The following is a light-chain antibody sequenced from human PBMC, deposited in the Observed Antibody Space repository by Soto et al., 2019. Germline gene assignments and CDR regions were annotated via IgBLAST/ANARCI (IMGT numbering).Light chain of an antibody. J-gene: IGLJ1*01. CDR3: QVWDSSSDHFV. V-gene: IGLV3-21*02. CDR2: DDS. Sequence: SYELTQPPAVSVAPGQTARITCGENNIGSKSVHWYQQRPGQAPVLVVHDDSDRPSGIPERFSGSNSGNTATLTISGVEVGDEADYYCQVWDSSSDHFVFGTGTKVTVL. CDR1: NIGSKS.